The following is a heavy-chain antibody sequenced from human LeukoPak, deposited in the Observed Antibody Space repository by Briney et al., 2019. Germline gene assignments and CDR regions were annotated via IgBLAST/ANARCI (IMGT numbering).Heavy chain of an antibody. D-gene: IGHD6-19*01. CDR1: GFTFDDYA. CDR2: ISWNSGSI. CDR3: AKAWQWLAPFDY. V-gene: IGHV3-9*01. J-gene: IGHJ4*02. Sequence: PGGSLRLSCAASGFTFDDYAMHWVRQAPGKGLEWVSGISWNSGSIGYADSVKGRFTISRDNAKNSLYLQMNSLRAEVTALYYCAKAWQWLAPFDYWGQGTLVTVSS.